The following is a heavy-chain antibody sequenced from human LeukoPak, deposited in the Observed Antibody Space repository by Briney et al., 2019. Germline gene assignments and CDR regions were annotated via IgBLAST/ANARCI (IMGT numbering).Heavy chain of an antibody. CDR1: GFTFNSYA. J-gene: IGHJ4*02. CDR2: ISSSSSYI. Sequence: PGGSLRLSCAASGFTFNSYAMSWVRQAPGKGLEWVSSISSSSSYIYYADSVKGRFTISRDNAKNSLYLQMNSLRAEDTAVYYCARDRGLYCSGGSCYTTYWGQGTLVTVSS. V-gene: IGHV3-21*01. CDR3: ARDRGLYCSGGSCYTTY. D-gene: IGHD2-15*01.